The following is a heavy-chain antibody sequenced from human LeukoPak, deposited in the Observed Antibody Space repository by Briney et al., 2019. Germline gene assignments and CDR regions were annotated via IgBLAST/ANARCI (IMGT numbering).Heavy chain of an antibody. CDR1: GFTFSSHA. V-gene: IGHV3-23*01. D-gene: IGHD6-13*01. J-gene: IGHJ4*02. CDR2: MSSRGGTT. Sequence: GGSLRLSCAASGFTFSSHAMTWVRQAPGKGLEGVSVMSSRGGTTNYADSVRGRFTISRDNYKNTLYLQMNSLRAEDTAVYYCAKKIAAAPTTYSDFWGQGTLVTVSS. CDR3: AKKIAAAPTTYSDF.